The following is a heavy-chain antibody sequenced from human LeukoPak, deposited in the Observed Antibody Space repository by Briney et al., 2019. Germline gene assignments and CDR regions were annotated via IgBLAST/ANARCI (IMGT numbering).Heavy chain of an antibody. CDR1: GGTFSSYA. CDR3: ASSKWGVWGAKPYNWFDP. V-gene: IGHV1-69*05. Sequence: ASVKVSCKASGGTFSSYAISWVRQAPGQGLEWMGRIIPIFGTANYARKFQGRVTITTDESTSTAYMELSSLRSEDTAVYYCASSKWGVWGAKPYNWFDPWGQGTLVTVSS. J-gene: IGHJ5*02. CDR2: IIPIFGTA. D-gene: IGHD3-10*01.